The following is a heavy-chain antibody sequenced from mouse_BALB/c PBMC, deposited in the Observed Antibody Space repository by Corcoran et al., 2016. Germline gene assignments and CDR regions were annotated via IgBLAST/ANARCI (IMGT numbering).Heavy chain of an antibody. CDR3: ARDWDWSFDV. J-gene: IGHJ1*01. CDR2: INPNNGGT. V-gene: IGHV1-26*01. D-gene: IGHD4-1*01. CDR1: GYTFTDYY. Sequence: EVQMQQSGPELVKPGASVKMCCKASGYTFTDYYMKWVKQSNGKSLEWIGDINPNNGGTSYNQKFKGKATLTVDKSSSTAYMQLNSLTSEDSAVYYFARDWDWSFDVWCSGTTVTVSS.